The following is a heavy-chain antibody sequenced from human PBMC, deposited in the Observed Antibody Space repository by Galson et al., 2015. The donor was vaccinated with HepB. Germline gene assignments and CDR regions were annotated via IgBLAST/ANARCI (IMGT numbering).Heavy chain of an antibody. CDR2: INLDGRIT. J-gene: IGHJ6*02. Sequence: SLRLSCAASDFIFSHYWMCWVRQAPGQGLVSVSHINLDGRITTYADSVKGRFTISRDNARNTLSLEMNSLRVEDTAVYYCVRGGFMHAMDVWGQGTTVTVSS. CDR1: DFIFSHYW. D-gene: IGHD3-16*01. V-gene: IGHV3-74*01. CDR3: VRGGFMHAMDV.